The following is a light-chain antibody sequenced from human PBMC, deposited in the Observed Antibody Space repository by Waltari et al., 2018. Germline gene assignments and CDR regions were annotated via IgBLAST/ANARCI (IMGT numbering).Light chain of an antibody. CDR3: SSYAGSNNFGVV. Sequence: QSALTQPPSAAGSPGQSFALPLTGPSSDFGGYNYVSWYQQHPGKAPKLMIYEVTKRPSGVPDRFSGSKSGNTASLTVSGLQAEDEADYYCSSYAGSNNFGVVFGGGTKLTVL. J-gene: IGLJ2*01. V-gene: IGLV2-8*01. CDR2: EVT. CDR1: SSDFGGYNY.